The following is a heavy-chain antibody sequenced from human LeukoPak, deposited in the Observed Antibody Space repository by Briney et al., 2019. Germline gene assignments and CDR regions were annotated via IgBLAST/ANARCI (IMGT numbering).Heavy chain of an antibody. CDR1: GYRFTSYD. V-gene: IGHV1-46*01. Sequence: ASVKVSCKASGYRFTSYDMHWVRQAPGQGLEWMGIINPSGGSTSYSQRFQGRVAMTRDTSTTTVYMEVNSLTSEDTAVYFCARDGPTAAPFDYWGQGTLVTVSS. D-gene: IGHD2-2*01. J-gene: IGHJ4*02. CDR2: INPSGGST. CDR3: ARDGPTAAPFDY.